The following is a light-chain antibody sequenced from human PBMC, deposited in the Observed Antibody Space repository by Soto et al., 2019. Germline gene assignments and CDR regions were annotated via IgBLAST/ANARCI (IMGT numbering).Light chain of an antibody. CDR1: QSISTY. CDR3: QQSFITPPLT. Sequence: DIQMSQSPSSLSASIGDRITITCRASQSISTYLNWYQQKPGKAPRLLIYGASTLQNGVPSRFSGSGSATDYTLTINSLQPEDFATYYCQQSFITPPLTFGRGPTVEMK. V-gene: IGKV1-39*01. J-gene: IGKJ4*01. CDR2: GAS.